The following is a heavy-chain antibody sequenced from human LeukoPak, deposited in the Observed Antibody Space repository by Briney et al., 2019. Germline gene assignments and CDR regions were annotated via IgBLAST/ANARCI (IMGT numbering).Heavy chain of an antibody. CDR1: GGSISSSSYY. CDR2: IFTSGST. Sequence: SETLSLTCTVSGGSISSSSYYWSWIRQPPGKGLEWIGYIFTSGSTNYNPSLRSRVTISLDTSKNQFSLTLSSVTAADTAVYYCARHGSVHSPLNVWGKGTTVTVSS. V-gene: IGHV4-61*05. J-gene: IGHJ6*04. D-gene: IGHD1-26*01. CDR3: ARHGSVHSPLNV.